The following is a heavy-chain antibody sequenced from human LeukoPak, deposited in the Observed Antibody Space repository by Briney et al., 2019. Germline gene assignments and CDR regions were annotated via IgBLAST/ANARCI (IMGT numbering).Heavy chain of an antibody. V-gene: IGHV3-9*01. CDR1: GFTFDDYA. CDR3: AKDKWYDSSDYFDY. Sequence: GGSLRLSRAASGFTFDDYAMHWVRQAPGKGLEWVSGISWNSGSIGYADSVKGRFTISRDNAKNSLYLQMNSLRAEDTALYYCAKDKWYDSSDYFDYWGQGTLVTVSS. J-gene: IGHJ4*02. CDR2: ISWNSGSI. D-gene: IGHD3-22*01.